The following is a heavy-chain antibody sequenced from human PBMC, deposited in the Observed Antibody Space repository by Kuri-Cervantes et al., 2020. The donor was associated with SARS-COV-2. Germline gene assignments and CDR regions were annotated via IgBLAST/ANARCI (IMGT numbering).Heavy chain of an antibody. J-gene: IGHJ4*02. CDR2: INAGNGNT. V-gene: IGHV1-3*01. Sequence: ASVKVSCKASGYTFTSYAMHWVRQAPGQRLEWMGWINAGNGNTKYSQKFQGRVTITRDTSASTAYMELRSLTSDDTAVYYCARTYLCVTCSPGFWGQGTLVTVSS. D-gene: IGHD2/OR15-2a*01. CDR3: ARTYLCVTCSPGF. CDR1: GYTFTSYA.